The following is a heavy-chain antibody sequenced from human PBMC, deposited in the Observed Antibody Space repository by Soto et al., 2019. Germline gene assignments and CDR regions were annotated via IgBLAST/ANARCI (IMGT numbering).Heavy chain of an antibody. D-gene: IGHD2-2*01. Sequence: PWGSLRLSFAASGFTFSGYAMKWVRQAPGKGLEWVSLIGESGTPTYYADSVKGRFTISRDNSGNTLFLEMYSLRAEDTAVYYCARYIPGVRYYGMDVWGQGTTVNVSS. V-gene: IGHV3-23*01. CDR2: IGESGTPT. J-gene: IGHJ6*02. CDR3: ARYIPGVRYYGMDV. CDR1: GFTFSGYA.